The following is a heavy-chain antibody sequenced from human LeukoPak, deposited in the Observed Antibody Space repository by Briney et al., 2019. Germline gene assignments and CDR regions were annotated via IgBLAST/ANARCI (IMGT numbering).Heavy chain of an antibody. CDR3: AKDRYSYGYAFDY. J-gene: IGHJ4*02. CDR1: GFTFSSYG. D-gene: IGHD5-18*01. V-gene: IGHV3-33*06. CDR2: IWYDGSNK. Sequence: GRSLRLSCAASGFTFSSYGMHWVRQAPGKGLEWVAVIWYDGSNKYYADSVKGRFTISRDNSKNTLYLQMNSLRAEDTAVYYCAKDRYSYGYAFDYWGQGTLVTVSP.